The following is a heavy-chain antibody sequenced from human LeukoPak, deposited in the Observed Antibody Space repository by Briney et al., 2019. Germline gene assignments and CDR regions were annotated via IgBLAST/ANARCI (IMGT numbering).Heavy chain of an antibody. CDR1: GFTFGDYA. D-gene: IGHD2-2*01. J-gene: IGHJ4*02. CDR3: TRVGLYCSSTSCYFDY. CDR2: IRSKAYGGTT. Sequence: GGSLRLSCTASGFTFGDYAMSWVRQAPGKGLEWVGFIRSKAYGGTTEYAASVKGRFTISRDDSKSIAYLQMNSLKTEDTAVYYCTRVGLYCSSTSCYFDYWGQGTLVTVSS. V-gene: IGHV3-49*04.